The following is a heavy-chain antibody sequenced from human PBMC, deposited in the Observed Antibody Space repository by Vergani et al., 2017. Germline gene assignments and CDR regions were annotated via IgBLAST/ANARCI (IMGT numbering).Heavy chain of an antibody. D-gene: IGHD4-17*01. CDR3: ARXGDSNYGDYGWFDP. CDR1: GGTFSSYT. Sequence: QVQLVQSGAEVKKPGSSVKVSCKASGGTFSSYTISWVRQAPGQGLEWMGRIIPILGIANYAQKLQGRVTITADKSTSTAYMELSSLRSEDTAVYYCARXGDSNYGDYGWFDPWGQGTLVTVSS. J-gene: IGHJ5*02. V-gene: IGHV1-69*02. CDR2: IIPILGIA.